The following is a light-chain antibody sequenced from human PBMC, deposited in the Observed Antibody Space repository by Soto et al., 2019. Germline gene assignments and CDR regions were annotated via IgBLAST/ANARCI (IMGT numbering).Light chain of an antibody. CDR2: SAS. CDR1: HSISTY. J-gene: IGKJ1*01. Sequence: EIVLTQSPATLSMSPGDRTTLSCRSSHSISTYLAWYQHKPGQAPRLLIYSASVRAAGVPARFSGSGSGTEFTLPISSLQSEDFAVYYCHQYNDWPRTFGQGTKVQIK. CDR3: HQYNDWPRT. V-gene: IGKV3-15*01.